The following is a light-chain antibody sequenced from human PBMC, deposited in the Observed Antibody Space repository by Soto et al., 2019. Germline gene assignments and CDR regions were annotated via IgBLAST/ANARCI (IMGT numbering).Light chain of an antibody. V-gene: IGKV3-20*01. CDR3: RHYSTAAFT. CDR2: GAS. CDR1: QSVSNY. Sequence: IVLTQSPGTLPLSPGERATLSCRASQSVSNYLVWYRQRPGQAPRLLIHGASNRATGIPDRFSGSGSGTDFTLTISRLEHEDLAVYYCRHYSTAAFTFGPGTKVDI. J-gene: IGKJ3*01.